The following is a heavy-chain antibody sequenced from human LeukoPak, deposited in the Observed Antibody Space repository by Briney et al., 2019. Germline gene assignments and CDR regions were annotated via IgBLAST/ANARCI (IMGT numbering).Heavy chain of an antibody. CDR3: AKVDLDWYFDL. CDR1: GFTFSSYA. J-gene: IGHJ2*01. Sequence: GGSLRLSCAASGFTFSSYAMSWVRQAPGKGLDWVSTISGSGGSTYYADSVKGRFTISRDNSKNTVYLQMNSLRAEDTAVYYCAKVDLDWYFDLWGRGTLVTVSS. V-gene: IGHV3-23*01. CDR2: ISGSGGST.